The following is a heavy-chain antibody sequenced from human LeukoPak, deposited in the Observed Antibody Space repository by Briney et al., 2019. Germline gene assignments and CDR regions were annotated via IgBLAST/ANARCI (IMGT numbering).Heavy chain of an antibody. Sequence: SETLSLTCTVSGGSISSSSYYWGWIRQPPGKGLEWIGSIYYSGSTYYNPSLKSRVTVSVDTSKNQFSLKLSSVTAADTAVYYCAGSNIVVVTAMVWFDPWGQGTLVTVSS. J-gene: IGHJ5*02. CDR3: AGSNIVVVTAMVWFDP. CDR1: GGSISSSSYY. D-gene: IGHD2-21*02. V-gene: IGHV4-39*07. CDR2: IYYSGST.